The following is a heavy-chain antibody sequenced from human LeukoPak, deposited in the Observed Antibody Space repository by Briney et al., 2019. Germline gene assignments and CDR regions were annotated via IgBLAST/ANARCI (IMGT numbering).Heavy chain of an antibody. CDR3: ARDLEPEYSSGWYCDY. CDR1: GFTFSSYG. Sequence: PGGSLRLSCAASGFTFSSYGMHRVRQAPGKGLEWVAVIWYDGSNKYYADSVKGRFTFSRDNSKNTLYLQMNSLRAEDTAVYYCARDLEPEYSSGWYCDYWGQGTLVTVSS. J-gene: IGHJ4*02. D-gene: IGHD6-19*01. V-gene: IGHV3-33*01. CDR2: IWYDGSNK.